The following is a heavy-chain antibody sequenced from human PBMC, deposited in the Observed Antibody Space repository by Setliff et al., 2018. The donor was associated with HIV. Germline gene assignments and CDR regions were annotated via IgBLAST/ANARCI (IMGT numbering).Heavy chain of an antibody. J-gene: IGHJ6*02. CDR2: ISYDGSNK. Sequence: PGGSLRLSCEAFSSYAMHWARXAPGKGLVWVAVISYDGSNKYYADSVKGRFTISRDNSRNTLYLQMNSMIPEDSAVYYYATEVVKYSYGSSGMDVWGQGTTVTVSS. D-gene: IGHD5-18*01. CDR3: ATEVVKYSYGSSGMDV. CDR1: SSYA. V-gene: IGHV3-30*04.